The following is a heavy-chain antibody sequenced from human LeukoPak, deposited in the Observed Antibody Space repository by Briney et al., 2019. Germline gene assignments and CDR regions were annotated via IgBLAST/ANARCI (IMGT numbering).Heavy chain of an antibody. J-gene: IGHJ4*02. CDR2: IYPGDSDT. Sequence: GESLKISCKGSGYSFTSYWIGWVRQMPGKGLEWMGIIYPGDSDTRYSPSFQGQVTISADKSISTAYLQWSSLKASDTAMYYCATDYYGSGSYYHFDYWGQGTLVTVSS. D-gene: IGHD3-10*01. CDR1: GYSFTSYW. V-gene: IGHV5-51*01. CDR3: ATDYYGSGSYYHFDY.